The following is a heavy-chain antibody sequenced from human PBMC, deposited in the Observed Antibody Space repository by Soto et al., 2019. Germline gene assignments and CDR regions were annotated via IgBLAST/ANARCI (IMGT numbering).Heavy chain of an antibody. CDR3: ARGYLGADYYDSSGFLFDI. J-gene: IGHJ3*02. CDR1: GGSISSGDYY. Sequence: SETLSLTCTVSGGSISSGDYYWSWIRQPPGKGLEWIVYIYYSGITYYNPSLKCRVTISVDTSKNQFSLKLSSVTAADTAVYDCARGYLGADYYDSSGFLFDIWGQGTMVTVSS. CDR2: IYYSGIT. D-gene: IGHD3-22*01. V-gene: IGHV4-30-4*01.